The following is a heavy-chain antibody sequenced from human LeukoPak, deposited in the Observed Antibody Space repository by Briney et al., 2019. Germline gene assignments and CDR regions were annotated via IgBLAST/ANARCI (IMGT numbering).Heavy chain of an antibody. V-gene: IGHV3-23*01. CDR3: AKGSYRANLRYFDWLSRAYFDY. D-gene: IGHD3-9*01. J-gene: IGHJ4*02. CDR2: ISGSGGST. CDR1: GFTFSSYA. Sequence: PGGSLRLSCAASGFTFSSYAMSWVRQAPGKGLEWVSAISGSGGSTYYADSVKGRFTISRDNSKNTLYLQMNSLRAEDTAVYYCAKGSYRANLRYFDWLSRAYFDYWGQGTLVTVSS.